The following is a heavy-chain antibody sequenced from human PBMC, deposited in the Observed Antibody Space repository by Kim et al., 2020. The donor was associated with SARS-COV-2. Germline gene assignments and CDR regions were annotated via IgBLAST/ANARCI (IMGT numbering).Heavy chain of an antibody. D-gene: IGHD3-10*01. CDR1: GGSISSSTYY. J-gene: IGHJ4*02. V-gene: IGHV4-39*07. CDR2: IYYSGST. CDR3: ARDLGRIWVGGLLHPVGYFDY. Sequence: SETLSLTCTVSGGSISSSTYYWGWIRQPPGKGLEWIGSIYYSGSTYYNPSLKSRVTISVDTSKNQFSLKLSSVTAANTAVYYCARDLGRIWVGGLLHPVGYFDYWGQGTLVTVSS.